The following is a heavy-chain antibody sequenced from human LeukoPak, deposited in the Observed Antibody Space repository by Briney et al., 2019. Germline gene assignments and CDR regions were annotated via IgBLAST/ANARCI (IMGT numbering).Heavy chain of an antibody. CDR3: ARDAAAMARRIDY. V-gene: IGHV3-21*01. CDR1: GFTFSSYS. Sequence: PGGSLRLSCAASGFTFSSYSMNWVRQAPGKGLEWVSSISGSSSYIYYADSVKGRFTISRDNAKNSLYLQMNSLRAEDTAVYYCARDAAAMARRIDYWGQGTPVTVSS. D-gene: IGHD2-2*01. CDR2: ISGSSSYI. J-gene: IGHJ4*02.